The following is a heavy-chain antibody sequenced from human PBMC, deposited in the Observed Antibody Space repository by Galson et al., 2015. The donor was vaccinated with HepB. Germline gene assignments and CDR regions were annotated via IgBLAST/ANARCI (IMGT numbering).Heavy chain of an antibody. V-gene: IGHV2-5*01. CDR2: IYWNDDK. Sequence: PALVKPTQTLTLTCTFSGFSLSARGVGVGWIRQPPGKALEWLALIYWNDDKRYSPSLQSRLTITKDTSKNQVVLTMTNMDPVDTATYYCAHIQQRYDFWSGYHRGVYWGQGTLVTVSS. J-gene: IGHJ4*02. CDR1: GFSLSARGVG. D-gene: IGHD3-3*01. CDR3: AHIQQRYDFWSGYHRGVY.